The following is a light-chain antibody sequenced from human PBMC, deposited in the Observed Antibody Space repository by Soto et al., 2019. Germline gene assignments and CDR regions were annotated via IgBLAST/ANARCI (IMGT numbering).Light chain of an antibody. CDR1: QNVSSSY. CDR2: GAS. J-gene: IGKJ1*01. Sequence: EIVLTQSPGTLSLSPGERATLSCRASQNVSSSYLAWYQQKPGQAPRLLIYGASSRATGIPDRFSGSGSGTDFTLTISRLEPEDFAVYYCQQYGSSPKTFGQGTKVDI. V-gene: IGKV3-20*01. CDR3: QQYGSSPKT.